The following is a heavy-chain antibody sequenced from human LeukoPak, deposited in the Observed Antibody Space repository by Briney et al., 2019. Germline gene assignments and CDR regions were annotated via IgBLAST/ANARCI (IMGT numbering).Heavy chain of an antibody. J-gene: IGHJ4*02. CDR2: IDQDGSEK. CDR3: ARPRSYCSGASCYPPDY. V-gene: IGHV3-7*05. D-gene: IGHD2-15*01. CDR1: GFTFSSYW. Sequence: GGSLRLSCAASGFTFSSYWMSWVRQAPGKGLEWVANIDQDGSEKYYVDSVKGRFTISRDNAKNSLYLQMNSLIAEDTAVYYCARPRSYCSGASCYPPDYWGQGTLVTVSS.